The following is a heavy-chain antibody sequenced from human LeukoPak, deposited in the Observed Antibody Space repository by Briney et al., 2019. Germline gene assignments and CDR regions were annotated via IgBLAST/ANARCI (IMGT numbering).Heavy chain of an antibody. CDR2: ISSSSSYI. V-gene: IGHV3-21*01. D-gene: IGHD3-9*01. CDR3: ARDGGLRYFDWLTPAY. Sequence: GGSLRLSCAASGFTFSSYSMNWVRQAPGKGLEWVSLISSSSSYIYYADSVKGRFTISRDNSKNTLYLQMNSLRAEDTAVYYCARDGGLRYFDWLTPAYWGQGTLVTVSS. J-gene: IGHJ4*02. CDR1: GFTFSSYS.